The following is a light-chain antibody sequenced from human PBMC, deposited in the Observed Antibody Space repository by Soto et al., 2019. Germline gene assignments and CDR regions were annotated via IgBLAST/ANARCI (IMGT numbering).Light chain of an antibody. V-gene: IGLV1-40*01. CDR3: AAWDDSLSGPRGV. J-gene: IGLJ1*01. Sequence: QSVLTQPPSVSGAPGQRVTISCTGSSSNIGAGYDVHWYQQRPGTAPKLLIFGNTNRPSGVPDRFSGSKSGTSASLAITGLQAEDEGDYYCAAWDDSLSGPRGVFGTGTKLTVL. CDR1: SSNIGAGYD. CDR2: GNT.